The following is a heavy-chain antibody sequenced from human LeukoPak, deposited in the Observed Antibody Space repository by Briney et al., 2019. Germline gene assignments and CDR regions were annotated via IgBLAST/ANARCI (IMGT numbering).Heavy chain of an antibody. J-gene: IGHJ2*01. Sequence: GGSLRLSCAASGFTFSSYWMSWVRQAPGKGLEWVANIKQDGSEKYYVDSVKGRFTISRDNAKNSLYLQMNSLRAEDTAVYYCARASSSRYSSSWYPFDYWGRGTLVTVSS. CDR2: IKQDGSEK. D-gene: IGHD6-13*01. V-gene: IGHV3-7*01. CDR1: GFTFSSYW. CDR3: ARASSSRYSSSWYPFDY.